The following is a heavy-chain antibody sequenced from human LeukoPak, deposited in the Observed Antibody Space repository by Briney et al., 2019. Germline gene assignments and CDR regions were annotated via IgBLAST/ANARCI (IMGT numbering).Heavy chain of an antibody. CDR3: ARRHHFGFLDS. J-gene: IGHJ4*02. V-gene: IGHV3-7*04. CDR1: EFTFSGYT. Sequence: GGSLRLSFSASEFTFSGYTMNWVRQAPGKGLEWVANIKQDGSEKYYVDSVKGRFTISRDNAKNSVYLQMNSLRAEDTAVYYCARRHHFGFLDSWGQGTLVTVSS. CDR2: IKQDGSEK. D-gene: IGHD3-10*01.